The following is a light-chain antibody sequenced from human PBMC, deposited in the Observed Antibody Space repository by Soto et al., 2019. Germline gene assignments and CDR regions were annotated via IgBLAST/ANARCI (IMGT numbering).Light chain of an antibody. CDR1: QTISSW. Sequence: DIQMTQSPSTLSGSVGDIVTITCRSSQTISSWLAWYQQKPGKAPKLLIYKASTLKSGVPSRFSGSGSGTEFTLTISSLQSEDFAVYYCQQYHNWPITCGQGTRREIK. V-gene: IGKV1-5*03. CDR3: QQYHNWPIT. CDR2: KAS. J-gene: IGKJ5*01.